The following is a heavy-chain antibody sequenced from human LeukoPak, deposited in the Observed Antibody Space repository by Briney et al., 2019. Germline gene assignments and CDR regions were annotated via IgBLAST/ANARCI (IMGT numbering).Heavy chain of an antibody. CDR2: IIPIFGTA. CDR1: GGTFSSYA. D-gene: IGHD3-10*01. Sequence: AVKVSCKASGGTFSSYAVSWVRQAPGQGLEWMGGIIPIFGTANYAQKFQCRVTITADKSTSTAYMELSSLRSEDTAVYYCARTRITMVRGVIMELYHYYMDVWGKGTTVTVSS. V-gene: IGHV1-69*06. J-gene: IGHJ6*03. CDR3: ARTRITMVRGVIMELYHYYMDV.